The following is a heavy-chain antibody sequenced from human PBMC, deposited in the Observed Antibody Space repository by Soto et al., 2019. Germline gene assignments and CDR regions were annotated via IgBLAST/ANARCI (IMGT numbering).Heavy chain of an antibody. D-gene: IGHD3-22*01. CDR1: GFTFSSYA. CDR3: ASGGVTGPQYYYDSSGYYSFDY. Sequence: QVQLVESGGGVVQPGRSLRLSCAASGFTFSSYAIHWVRQAPGKGLEWVAVISYDGSNKYYADSVKGRFTISRDNSKNSLNLQMTSPRAEDTAIYYCASGGVTGPQYYYDSSGYYSFDYWGQGTLVTVSS. V-gene: IGHV3-30-3*01. CDR2: ISYDGSNK. J-gene: IGHJ4*02.